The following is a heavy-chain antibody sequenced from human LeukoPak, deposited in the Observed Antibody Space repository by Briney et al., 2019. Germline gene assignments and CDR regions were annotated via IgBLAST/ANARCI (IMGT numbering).Heavy chain of an antibody. D-gene: IGHD3-10*01. CDR2: IYYSGST. CDR1: GGSISSSSYY. V-gene: IGHV4-39*01. J-gene: IGHJ4*02. Sequence: PSETLSLTCTVSGGSISSSSYYWGWIRQPPGKGLEWIGSIYYSGSTYYNPSLKSRVTISVDTSKNQFSLKLSSVTAADTAVYYCARHRYYGSGSYYLDYWGQGTLVTVSS. CDR3: ARHRYYGSGSYYLDY.